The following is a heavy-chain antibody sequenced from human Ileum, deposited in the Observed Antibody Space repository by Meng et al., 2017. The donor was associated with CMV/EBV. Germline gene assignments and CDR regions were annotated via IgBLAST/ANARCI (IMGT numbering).Heavy chain of an antibody. Sequence: GESLKISCAASGFTFSRYAMHWVRQAQGKGLEWVALMLFDGGNIQYTDSLKGRFTISRDNSKNVLYLEMNSLRLEDTAVYYCARDGDYCTDGTCYFDYWGQGTLVTVSS. CDR2: MLFDGGNI. CDR3: ARDGDYCTDGTCYFDY. D-gene: IGHD2-8*01. CDR1: GFTFSRYA. J-gene: IGHJ4*02. V-gene: IGHV3-30-3*01.